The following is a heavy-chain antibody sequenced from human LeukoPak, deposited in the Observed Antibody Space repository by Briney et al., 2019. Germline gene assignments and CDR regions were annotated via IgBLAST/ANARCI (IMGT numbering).Heavy chain of an antibody. D-gene: IGHD6-13*01. CDR3: ARAHFRAAAGANYSYYMDV. Sequence: PGGSLRLSCAASGFTFSSYWMSWVRQAPGKGLEWMANIKQDGSEKYYVDSVKGRFTISRDNAKNSLYLQMNSLRAEDTAVYYCARAHFRAAAGANYSYYMDVWGKGTTATVSS. CDR1: GFTFSSYW. J-gene: IGHJ6*03. V-gene: IGHV3-7*01. CDR2: IKQDGSEK.